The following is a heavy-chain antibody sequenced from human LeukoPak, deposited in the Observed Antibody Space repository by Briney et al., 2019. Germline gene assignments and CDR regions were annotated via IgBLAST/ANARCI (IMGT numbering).Heavy chain of an antibody. CDR3: AKGELQLGQDAFDI. Sequence: PGRSLRLSCAASGFTFSSYGMHWVRQAPGKGLEWVAVISYDGSNKYYADSVKGRFTISRDNSKNTLYLQMNSLRAEDTAVYYCAKGELQLGQDAFDIWGQGTMVTVSS. CDR2: ISYDGSNK. V-gene: IGHV3-30*18. J-gene: IGHJ3*02. CDR1: GFTFSSYG. D-gene: IGHD1-26*01.